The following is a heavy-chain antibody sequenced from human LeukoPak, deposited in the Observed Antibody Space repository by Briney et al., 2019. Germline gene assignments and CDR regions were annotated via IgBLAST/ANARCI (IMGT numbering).Heavy chain of an antibody. CDR2: IYYSGST. CDR3: ARHGGAAPDYSYYHYYMDV. D-gene: IGHD6-13*01. J-gene: IGHJ6*03. V-gene: IGHV4-39*01. CDR1: GASISSSSYY. Sequence: NASETPSLTCTVSGASISSSSYYWGWIRQPPGKGLEWIGSIYYSGSTYYNPSLKSRVTISVDTSKNQFSLKLSSVTAADTAVYYCARHGGAAPDYSYYHYYMDVWGKGTTVTISS.